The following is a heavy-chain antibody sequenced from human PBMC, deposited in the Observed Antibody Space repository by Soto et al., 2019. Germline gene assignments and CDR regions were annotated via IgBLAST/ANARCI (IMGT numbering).Heavy chain of an antibody. D-gene: IGHD6-13*01. CDR1: GYTFTSYA. Sequence: ASVKVSCKASGYTFTSYAMHWVRQAPGQRLEWMGWINAGNGNTKYSQKFQGRVTITRDTSASTAYMELSSLRSEDTAVYYCARDWGQQLATGYYYMDVWGKGTTVTVSS. CDR2: INAGNGNT. CDR3: ARDWGQQLATGYYYMDV. V-gene: IGHV1-3*01. J-gene: IGHJ6*03.